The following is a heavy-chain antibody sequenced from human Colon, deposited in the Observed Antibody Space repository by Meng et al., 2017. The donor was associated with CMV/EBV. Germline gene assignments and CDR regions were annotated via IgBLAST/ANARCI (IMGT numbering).Heavy chain of an antibody. D-gene: IGHD3-10*01. CDR2: IKQDGSDT. Sequence: GESLKISCAASRFTFSFYAMSWVRQAPGKGLEWVANIKQDGSDTYYVDSVRGRFTVSRDNAKNSLYLQMYSLRAEDTAVYYCGREVPGGATALDLWGQGTLVTVSS. J-gene: IGHJ5*02. CDR3: GREVPGGATALDL. V-gene: IGHV3-7*01. CDR1: RFTFSFYA.